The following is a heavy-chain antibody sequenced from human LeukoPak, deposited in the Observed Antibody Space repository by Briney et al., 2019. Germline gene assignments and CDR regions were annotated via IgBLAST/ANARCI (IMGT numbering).Heavy chain of an antibody. J-gene: IGHJ4*02. D-gene: IGHD3-3*01. Sequence: PRRSLRLSCAASGFTFSSYGMHWVRQAPGKGLEWVAVISYDGSNKYYADSVKGRFTISRDNSKNTLYLQMNSLRAEDTAVYYCAKDRPPFTIFGVDFDYWGQGTLVTVSS. CDR1: GFTFSSYG. CDR3: AKDRPPFTIFGVDFDY. V-gene: IGHV3-30*18. CDR2: ISYDGSNK.